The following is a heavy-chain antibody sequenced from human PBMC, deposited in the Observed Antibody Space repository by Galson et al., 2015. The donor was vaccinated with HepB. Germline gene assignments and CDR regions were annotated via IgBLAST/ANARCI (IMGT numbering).Heavy chain of an antibody. D-gene: IGHD5-24*01. CDR2: IYSGGST. CDR3: ARSGERWLQPLDY. J-gene: IGHJ4*02. Sequence: SLRLSCAASGFTVSSNYMSWVRQAPGKGLEWVSVIYSGGSTYYADSVKGRFTISRDNSKNTLYLQMNSLRAEDTAVYYCARSGERWLQPLDYWGQGTLVTVSS. CDR1: GFTVSSNY. V-gene: IGHV3-53*01.